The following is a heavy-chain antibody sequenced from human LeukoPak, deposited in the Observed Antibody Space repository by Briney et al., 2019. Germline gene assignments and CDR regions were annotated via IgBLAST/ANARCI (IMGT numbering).Heavy chain of an antibody. J-gene: IGHJ4*02. D-gene: IGHD6-13*01. V-gene: IGHV3-7*01. CDR3: AILIAAAGMNY. CDR1: GFTFSSYW. CDR2: IKQDGSEK. Sequence: GGSLRLSCVVSGFTFSSYWMSWVRQAPGKGLEWVANIKQDGSEKYYVDSVKGRFTISRDNAKNSLYLQMNSLRAEDTAVYYCAILIAAAGMNYWGQGTLVTVSS.